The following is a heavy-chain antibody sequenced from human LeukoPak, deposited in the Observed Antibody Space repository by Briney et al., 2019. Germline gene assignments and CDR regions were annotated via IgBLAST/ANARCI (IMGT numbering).Heavy chain of an antibody. V-gene: IGHV3-38-3*01. Sequence: GGSLRLSCAASGFTVSSNEMSWVRQAPGKGLEWVSSISGGSKYYADSRKGRFTISRENSKNTLHLQMNSLRAEDTAVYYCAKRYCSGGSCSYYYYYMDVWGKGTTVTVSS. D-gene: IGHD2-15*01. CDR2: ISGGSK. CDR1: GFTVSSNE. J-gene: IGHJ6*03. CDR3: AKRYCSGGSCSYYYYYMDV.